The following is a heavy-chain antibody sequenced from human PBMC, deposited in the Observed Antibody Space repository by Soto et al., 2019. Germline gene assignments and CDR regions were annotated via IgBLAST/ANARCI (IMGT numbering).Heavy chain of an antibody. Sequence: QVQLQESGPGLVKPSQTLSLTCTVSGGSISRGDYYWSWIRQPPGKGLEWIGYIYYSGSAFYNPSLKSLVTISVDTSKNQFSLRLSSVTAADTAVYYCAREGTTVTTFFDLWGQGTLVTVSS. CDR1: GGSISRGDYY. D-gene: IGHD4-4*01. CDR3: AREGTTVTTFFDL. J-gene: IGHJ4*02. CDR2: IYYSGSA. V-gene: IGHV4-30-4*01.